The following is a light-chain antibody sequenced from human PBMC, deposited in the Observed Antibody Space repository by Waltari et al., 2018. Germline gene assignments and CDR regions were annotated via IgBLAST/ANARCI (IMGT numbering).Light chain of an antibody. Sequence: ASQSGTNNYLAWDQQERGPAPRALIYGASSRASGVPDRFSGSGSGTDFTLTISRLEPEDFAVYYCQQYGTSLSTFGQGTRVEIK. CDR1: QSGTNNY. J-gene: IGKJ1*01. CDR2: GAS. CDR3: QQYGTSLST. V-gene: IGKV3-20*01.